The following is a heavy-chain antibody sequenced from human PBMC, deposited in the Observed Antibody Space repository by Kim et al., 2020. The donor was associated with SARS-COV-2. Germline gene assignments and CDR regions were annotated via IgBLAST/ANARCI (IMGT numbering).Heavy chain of an antibody. J-gene: IGHJ5*02. CDR2: INPYSGDT. V-gene: IGHV1-2*02. D-gene: IGHD3-3*01. CDR1: GYTFTDYY. CDR3: ARSAHFWSGHYLDL. Sequence: SVKVSCKASGYTFTDYYIHWVRQAPGQGLEWMGWINPYSGDTNYAQKFQGRVTMTRDTSISTPYVELTSLRSDDTAVYYCARSAHFWSGHYLDLWGQGTLITVSP.